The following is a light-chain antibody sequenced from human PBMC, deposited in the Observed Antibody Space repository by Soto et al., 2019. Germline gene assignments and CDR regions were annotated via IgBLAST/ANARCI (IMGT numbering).Light chain of an antibody. CDR2: GAF. V-gene: IGKV3-15*01. Sequence: EIVLTQSPATLSVSPGERATLSCRTSQSVGSNLAWYQQKPGQAPRLLIYGAFIRAPGVPVRFRGTGSGSEFTLTISSLQSEDGALYYCQQYDKWPYTFGQGTNLEIK. CDR3: QQYDKWPYT. CDR1: QSVGSN. J-gene: IGKJ2*01.